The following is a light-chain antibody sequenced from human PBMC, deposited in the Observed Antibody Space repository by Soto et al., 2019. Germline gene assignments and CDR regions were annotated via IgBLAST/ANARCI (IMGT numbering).Light chain of an antibody. Sequence: QSALTQPRSVSGSPGQSVTISCTGTNSDVGSYNYVSWYQQHPGKAPQLMIYDVNKRPSGVPDRFSGSKSGNTASLTISGLQADDESDYYCCSYAGTYSYVFGTGTKLTVL. V-gene: IGLV2-11*01. CDR3: CSYAGTYSYV. J-gene: IGLJ1*01. CDR1: NSDVGSYNY. CDR2: DVN.